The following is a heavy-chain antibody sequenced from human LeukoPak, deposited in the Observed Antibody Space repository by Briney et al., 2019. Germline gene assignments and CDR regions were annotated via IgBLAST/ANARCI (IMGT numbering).Heavy chain of an antibody. Sequence: PGGSLRLSCAASGFTFSSYAMYWVRQAPGKGLEWVSGIFGSGGSAHCADSVKGRFTIFRDNSKNTVYLQMNSLRAEDTAVYYCAKTTVGYSSGRYPGWPVDYWGQGTLVTVSS. CDR2: IFGSGGSA. V-gene: IGHV3-23*01. CDR1: GFTFSSYA. J-gene: IGHJ4*02. CDR3: AKTTVGYSSGRYPGWPVDY. D-gene: IGHD6-19*01.